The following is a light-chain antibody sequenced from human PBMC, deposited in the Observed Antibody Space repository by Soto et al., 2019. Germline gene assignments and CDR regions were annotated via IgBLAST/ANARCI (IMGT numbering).Light chain of an antibody. CDR1: QSITSN. Sequence: EIVMTQSPATLSVSPGERATLSCRASQSITSNLAWYQQNPGQAPRLLIYDTSARADGIPARFSVSGSGTEFTLSISCLQSEDFAVYYCQHYFDWPPWTFGQGTKVEI. CDR2: DTS. J-gene: IGKJ1*01. V-gene: IGKV3-15*01. CDR3: QHYFDWPPWT.